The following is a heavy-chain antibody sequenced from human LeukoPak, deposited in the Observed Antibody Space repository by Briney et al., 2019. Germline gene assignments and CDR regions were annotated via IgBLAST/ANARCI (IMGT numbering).Heavy chain of an antibody. Sequence: GGSLRLSCAASGFAVNSNYMSRVRQAPGKGLEWVSVIYSAGTTFYADSVKGRLSISRDNSKNTLYLHMDSLRAEDTAVYYCAGGVLPYYFDYWGQGILVTVSA. J-gene: IGHJ4*02. D-gene: IGHD3-3*01. CDR1: GFAVNSNY. CDR2: IYSAGTT. V-gene: IGHV3-66*01. CDR3: AGGVLPYYFDY.